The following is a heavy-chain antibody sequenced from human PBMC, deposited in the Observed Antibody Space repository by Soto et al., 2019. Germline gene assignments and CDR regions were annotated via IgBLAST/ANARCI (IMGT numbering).Heavy chain of an antibody. D-gene: IGHD3-22*01. CDR3: ARDRHYYDSGGYYYHLDN. J-gene: IGHJ4*02. Sequence: QVQLPESGPGLVKPSETLSLTCTVSGGAVSSDAYYWSWIRQSPGKGLEWIGYIFYIGSTSYNPSLKSRVTISVDTSKNQFSLRLSSVTAADTAMYYCARDRHYYDSGGYYYHLDNWGQGTRVTVSS. CDR2: IFYIGST. V-gene: IGHV4-61*08. CDR1: GGAVSSDAYY.